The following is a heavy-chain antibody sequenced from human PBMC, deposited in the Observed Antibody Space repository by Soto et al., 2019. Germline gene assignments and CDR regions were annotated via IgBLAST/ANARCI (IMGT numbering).Heavy chain of an antibody. V-gene: IGHV3-9*01. Sequence: GGSLRLSCAASGFFFEDYAMHWVRQAPGKGLEWVSAISWNSGNIGYADSVKGRFTISRDNAKNSLYLQMNSLRTEDTAFYFCAKDMRSSQGGSYAAELWGQGTLVTVS. CDR2: ISWNSGNI. CDR1: GFFFEDYA. D-gene: IGHD3-10*01. CDR3: AKDMRSSQGGSYAAEL. J-gene: IGHJ4*02.